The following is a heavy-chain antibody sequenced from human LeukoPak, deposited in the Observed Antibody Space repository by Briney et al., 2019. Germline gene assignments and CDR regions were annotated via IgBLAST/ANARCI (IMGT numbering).Heavy chain of an antibody. CDR3: ASVVPAASMAFDP. CDR1: GYSISSSNW. Sequence: SDTLSLTCAVSGYSISSSNWWGWIRQPPGKGLEWIGYIYYSGSTYYNPSLKSRVTMSVDTSKNQFSLKLSSVTAVDTAVYYCASVVPAASMAFDPWGQGALVTVSS. CDR2: IYYSGST. V-gene: IGHV4-28*01. J-gene: IGHJ5*02. D-gene: IGHD2-2*01.